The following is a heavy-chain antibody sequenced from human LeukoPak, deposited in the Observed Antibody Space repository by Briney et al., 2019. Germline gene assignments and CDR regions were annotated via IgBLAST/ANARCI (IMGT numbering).Heavy chain of an antibody. D-gene: IGHD3-22*01. CDR1: GFTFSGYG. V-gene: IGHV3-48*03. Sequence: GGSLRLSCAASGFTFSGYGINWVRQAPGKGLEWVSYISSSGSTMYYADSVKGRFTISRDNAKNSLYLQMNSLRAEDTAVYYCARGGYYYDSSAYVSLDFWGQGTLVTVSS. CDR3: ARGGYYYDSSAYVSLDF. CDR2: ISSSGSTM. J-gene: IGHJ4*02.